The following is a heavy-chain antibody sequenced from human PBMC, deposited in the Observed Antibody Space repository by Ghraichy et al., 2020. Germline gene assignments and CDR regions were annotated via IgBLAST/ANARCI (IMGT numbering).Heavy chain of an antibody. CDR2: TYYRSKLYH. CDR3: ARDRRYSSGYYEYPVYDCDL. CDR1: GDSVSTNTAA. V-gene: IGHV6-1*01. J-gene: IGHJ2*01. D-gene: IGHD6-25*01. Sequence: SQTLSLTCVISGDSVSTNTAAWDCIRLSPLRGLQWLGRTYYRSKLYHDYAKFVEGRVVIAADTSKNQFSLLLKSVTPEDTAVYDGARDRRYSSGYYEYPVYDCDLWGRGTLVTVTS.